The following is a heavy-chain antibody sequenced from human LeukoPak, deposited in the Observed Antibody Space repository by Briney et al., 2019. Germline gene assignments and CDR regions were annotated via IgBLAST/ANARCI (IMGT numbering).Heavy chain of an antibody. Sequence: ASVKVSCKASGYTFTGYYMHWVRQAPGQGLEWMGWISAYNGNTNYAQKLQGRVTMTTDTSTSIAYMELRSLRSDDTAVYYCARDIGQCSSSWYFDYWGQGTLVTVSS. CDR3: ARDIGQCSSSWYFDY. CDR2: ISAYNGNT. D-gene: IGHD6-13*01. J-gene: IGHJ4*02. V-gene: IGHV1-18*04. CDR1: GYTFTGYY.